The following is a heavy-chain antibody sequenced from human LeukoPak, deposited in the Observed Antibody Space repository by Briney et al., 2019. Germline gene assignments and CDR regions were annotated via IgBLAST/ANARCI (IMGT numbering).Heavy chain of an antibody. CDR1: GVSISSSNSY. D-gene: IGHD3-9*01. CDR2: IYYSGNT. V-gene: IGHV4-39*01. CDR3: VGNFYDIDY. J-gene: IGHJ4*02. Sequence: SETLSLTCTVSGVSISSSNSYWGWIRQPLGKGLEWIGSIYYSGNTYYNASLKSQVSISIDTSKNQFSLRLTSVTAADTAVYYCVGNFYDIDYWGQGTLVTVSS.